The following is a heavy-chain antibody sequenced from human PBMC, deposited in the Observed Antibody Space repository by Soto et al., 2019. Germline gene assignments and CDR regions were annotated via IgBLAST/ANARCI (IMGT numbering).Heavy chain of an antibody. Sequence: EVQLVESGGGLVQPGGSLKLSCAVSGFTFSVSAIHWVRQASGKGLAWVGRIRSKADNYATAYGASVKGRCSISRDDSKNTAYLQMSSLNTEDTAVYYCARLAEWEYYDGMDVWGQGTTVTVSS. CDR1: GFTFSVSA. CDR2: IRSKADNYAT. CDR3: ARLAEWEYYDGMDV. D-gene: IGHD1-26*01. J-gene: IGHJ6*02. V-gene: IGHV3-73*02.